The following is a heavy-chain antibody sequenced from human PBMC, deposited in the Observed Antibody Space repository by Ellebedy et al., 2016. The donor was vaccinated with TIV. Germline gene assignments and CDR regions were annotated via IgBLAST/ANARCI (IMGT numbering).Heavy chain of an antibody. J-gene: IGHJ6*02. D-gene: IGHD3-3*01. CDR2: IYYSGTT. V-gene: IGHV4-59*11. CDR1: GGSLTNHF. CDR3: ASLCWSGYYVWGGMDV. Sequence: MPSETLSLTCTVSGGSLTNHFSSWIRQPPGKGLEWIASIYYSGTTNYNPSLKSLVTIPVDTSTNQFSLKLSSVTAADTAVYYCASLCWSGYYVWGGMDVWGQGTKVTVSS.